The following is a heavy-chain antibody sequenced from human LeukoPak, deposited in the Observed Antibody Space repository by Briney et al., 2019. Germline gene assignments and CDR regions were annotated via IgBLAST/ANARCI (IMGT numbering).Heavy chain of an antibody. CDR1: GGSISSSRHY. J-gene: IGHJ4*02. V-gene: IGHV4-39*01. CDR2: IYYGGST. D-gene: IGHD6-19*01. Sequence: SETLSLTCTVSGGSISSSRHYWGWIRQPPGKGLEWIGSIYYGGSTYYTPSLKGRVTISVDTSKNQFSLKLSSVTAADTAVYYCARQGHSSGWYADYWGQGALVTVSS. CDR3: ARQGHSSGWYADY.